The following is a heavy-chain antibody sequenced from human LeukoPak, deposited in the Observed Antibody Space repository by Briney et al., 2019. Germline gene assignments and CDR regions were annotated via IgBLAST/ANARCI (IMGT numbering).Heavy chain of an antibody. CDR3: AKGEFGSGWPN. D-gene: IGHD6-19*01. V-gene: IGHV3-23*01. Sequence: GGSLRLSCAASGFTFSSYAMNWVRQAPSKGLEWVSGISNSGVSRDYADSVKGRFTISRDNSKNTLYLQMNNLRAEDTDVYYCAKGEFGSGWPNWGQGTLVTVSS. CDR2: ISNSGVSR. CDR1: GFTFSSYA. J-gene: IGHJ4*02.